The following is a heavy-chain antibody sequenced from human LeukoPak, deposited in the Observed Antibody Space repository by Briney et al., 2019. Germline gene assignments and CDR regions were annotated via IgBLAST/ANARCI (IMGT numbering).Heavy chain of an antibody. D-gene: IGHD1-7*01. CDR2: INPSGGST. V-gene: IGHV1-46*01. J-gene: IGHJ4*02. CDR1: GYTFTSYY. Sequence: ASVKVSCKASGYTFTSYYMHWVRQAPGQGLEWMGIINPSGGSTSYAQKFQGRVTMTRDTSTSTVYMELSSLRSEDTAVYYCARDLWERLRRSLELQADYWGQGTLVTVSS. CDR3: ARDLWERLRRSLELQADY.